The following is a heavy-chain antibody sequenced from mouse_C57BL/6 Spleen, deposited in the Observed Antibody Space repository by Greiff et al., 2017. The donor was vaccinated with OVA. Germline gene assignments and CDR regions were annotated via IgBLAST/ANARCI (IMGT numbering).Heavy chain of an antibody. V-gene: IGHV10-3*01. CDR2: IRSKSSNYAT. CDR1: GFTFNTYA. CDR3: VRDSGYRGYYAMDY. Sequence: EVQLVESGGGLVQPKGSLKLSCAASGFTFNTYAMHWVRQAPGKGLEWVARIRSKSSNYATYYADSVKDRFTISRDDSQSMLYLQMNNLKTEDTAMYYCVRDSGYRGYYAMDYWGQGTSVTVSS. J-gene: IGHJ4*01. D-gene: IGHD2-14*01.